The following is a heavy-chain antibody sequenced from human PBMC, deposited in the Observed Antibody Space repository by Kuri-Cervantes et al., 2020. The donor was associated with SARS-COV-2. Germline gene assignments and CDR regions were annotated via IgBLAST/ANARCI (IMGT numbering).Heavy chain of an antibody. Sequence: SETLSLTCTVSGGSISSSSYYWGWIRQPPGKGLGWIGSIYYSGSTYYNPSLKSRVTISVDTSKNQFSLKLSSVTAADTAVYYCARRGAVAGTVPFFDYWGQGTLVTVSS. J-gene: IGHJ4*02. V-gene: IGHV4-39*01. CDR3: ARRGAVAGTVPFFDY. CDR1: GGSISSSSYY. D-gene: IGHD6-19*01. CDR2: IYYSGST.